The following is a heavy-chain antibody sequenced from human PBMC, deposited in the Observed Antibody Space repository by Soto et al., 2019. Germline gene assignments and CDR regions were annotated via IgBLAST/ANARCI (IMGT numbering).Heavy chain of an antibody. CDR1: GLTFSSYS. CDR3: ARDQDIDFWSGFQPTYYFDY. J-gene: IGHJ4*02. CDR2: ISSSSSTI. Sequence: PGGSLRLSCAASGLTFSSYSMNWVRQAPGKGLEWVSYISSSSSTIYYADSVKGRFTISRDNAKNSLYLQMNSLRAEDTAVYYCARDQDIDFWSGFQPTYYFDYWGEVTMATVS. D-gene: IGHD3-3*01. V-gene: IGHV3-48*01.